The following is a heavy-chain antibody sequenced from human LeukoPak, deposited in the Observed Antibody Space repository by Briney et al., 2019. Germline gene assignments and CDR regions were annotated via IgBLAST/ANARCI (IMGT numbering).Heavy chain of an antibody. CDR1: GYTFAGYY. Sequence: ASVKVSCKASGYTFAGYYMHWVRQAPGQGLEWMGWINPSGGGTNYAQKFQGRVTMTRDTSISTAYMELSRLRSDDTAVYYCARVGTTVTSHGWLDPWGQGTQVTVSS. CDR3: ARVGTTVTSHGWLDP. CDR2: INPSGGGT. V-gene: IGHV1-2*02. J-gene: IGHJ5*02. D-gene: IGHD4-17*01.